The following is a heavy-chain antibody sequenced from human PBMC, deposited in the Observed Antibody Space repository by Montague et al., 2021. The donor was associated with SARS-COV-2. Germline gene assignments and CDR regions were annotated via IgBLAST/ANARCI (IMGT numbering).Heavy chain of an antibody. J-gene: IGHJ4*02. CDR2: IYYTGST. CDR3: ARVGWELRVGDSYFDY. V-gene: IGHV4-59*01. CDR1: GGSISPYY. D-gene: IGHD1-26*01. Sequence: SETLSLTCTVSGGSISPYYWSWIRQPPGKGLERNGIIYYTGSTNXXSSLNSRPTISVDTYENQFSLNVTSVNPADTAVYYCARVGWELRVGDSYFDYWGQGTLVTVSS.